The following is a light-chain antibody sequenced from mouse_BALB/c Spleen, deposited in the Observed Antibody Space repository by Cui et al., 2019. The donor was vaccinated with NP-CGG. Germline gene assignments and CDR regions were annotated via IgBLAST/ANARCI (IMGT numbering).Light chain of an antibody. V-gene: IGLV1*01. CDR2: GTN. CDR3: ALWYSNHWV. Sequence: QAVVTQESALTTSPGETVTLTCRSNTGTVTTSNYANCVQEKPDHLFTGLIGGTNNRAPGVPARFSGSLIGDKAALTITGAQTEDEAIYFCALWYSNHWVFGGGTKLTVL. CDR1: TGTVTTSNY. J-gene: IGLJ1*01.